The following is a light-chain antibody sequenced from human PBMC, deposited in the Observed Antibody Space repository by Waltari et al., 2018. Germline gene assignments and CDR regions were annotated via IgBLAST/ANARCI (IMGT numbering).Light chain of an antibody. J-gene: IGLJ3*02. CDR1: SSNIGRNP. CDR3: AAFDDSLNGWV. CDR2: YND. V-gene: IGLV1-44*01. Sequence: QSVLTQPPSAPGTPGQRVTISCSGSSSNIGRNPVHWYQQFPTTAPKLPMYYNDRRPSGVPDRFSGSKSGTSASLAISGLQSGDEADYYCAAFDDSLNGWVFGGGTKLTVL.